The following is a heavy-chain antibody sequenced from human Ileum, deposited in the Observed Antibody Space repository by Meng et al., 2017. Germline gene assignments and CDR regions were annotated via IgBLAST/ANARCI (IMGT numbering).Heavy chain of an antibody. CDR1: GFTFSSYG. D-gene: IGHD3-9*01. J-gene: IGHJ4*02. CDR3: ARGIGTRGRYYSDY. CDR2: LSGNSNT. Sequence: EVQLLESGGGLVQPGGSLRLSCTASGFTFSSYGMSWVRQAPGKGLEWVSGLSGNSNTYYAESVMGRFAISRDNSKNTLYLQMNSLKAEDTAVYYCARGIGTRGRYYSDYWGQGTLVTVSS. V-gene: IGHV3-23*03.